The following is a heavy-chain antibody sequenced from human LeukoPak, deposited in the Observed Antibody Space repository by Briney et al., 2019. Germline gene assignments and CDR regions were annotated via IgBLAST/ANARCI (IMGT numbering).Heavy chain of an antibody. D-gene: IGHD3-9*01. CDR1: GGSISSSSYY. J-gene: IGHJ2*01. CDR3: ARVLKTGTTGYYFDL. V-gene: IGHV4-39*07. CDR2: IHYSGST. Sequence: SETLSLTCTVSGGSISSSSYYWGWIRQPPGKGLEWIGGIHYSGSTYYNPSLQSRVAISADTSKNQFSLNLTSATAADTAIYYCARVLKTGTTGYYFDLWGRGTLVTVSS.